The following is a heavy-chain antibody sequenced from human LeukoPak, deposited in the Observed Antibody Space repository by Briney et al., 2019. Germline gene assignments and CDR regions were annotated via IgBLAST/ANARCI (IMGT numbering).Heavy chain of an antibody. Sequence: GGSLRLSCAASGFTVSSNYMSWVRQAPGKGLEWVSVIYSGGSTYYADSVKGRFTISRDNSKNTLYLQMNSLRAEDTAVYYYARDQYGDYSVDYWGQGTLVTVSS. CDR3: ARDQYGDYSVDY. CDR2: IYSGGST. D-gene: IGHD4-17*01. V-gene: IGHV3-53*01. CDR1: GFTVSSNY. J-gene: IGHJ4*02.